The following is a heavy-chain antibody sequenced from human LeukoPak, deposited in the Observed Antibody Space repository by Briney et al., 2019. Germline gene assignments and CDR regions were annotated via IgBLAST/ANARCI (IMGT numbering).Heavy chain of an antibody. CDR2: IIPIFGIA. CDR3: ARDTAGADGIYDFDY. V-gene: IGHV1-69*04. J-gene: IGHJ4*02. CDR1: GGTFTSYA. D-gene: IGHD3-16*01. Sequence: SVKVSCKASGGTFTSYAISWVRQAPGQGLEWIGRIIPIFGIANNAQKFHGRVTITADKSTSTAYMELSSLRSGDTAVYYCARDTAGADGIYDFDYCGQGTLVTVSS.